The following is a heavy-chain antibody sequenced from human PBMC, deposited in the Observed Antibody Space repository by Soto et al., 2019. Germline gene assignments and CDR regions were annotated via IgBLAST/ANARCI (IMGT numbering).Heavy chain of an antibody. Sequence: PSETLSLTCTVSGGSLSNYYWSWIRQSPGKGLEWIGYIYYSGSTKYKPSLKSQVTISVDTSKNQFSLQLSSVTAADTALYYCARHTYGNNRYYFDLWGQGGLVTVSS. CDR1: GGSLSNYY. V-gene: IGHV4-59*08. D-gene: IGHD4-17*01. CDR3: ARHTYGNNRYYFDL. J-gene: IGHJ4*02. CDR2: IYYSGST.